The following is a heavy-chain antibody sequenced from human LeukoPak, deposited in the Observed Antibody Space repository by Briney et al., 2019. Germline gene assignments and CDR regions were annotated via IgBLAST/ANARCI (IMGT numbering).Heavy chain of an antibody. CDR3: TRGSIAYYYMDV. D-gene: IGHD3-22*01. Sequence: SETLSLTCTVSGGSISSYYWSWIRQPPGKGLEWIGNIYYSGSTNYNPSLKSRVAISVDTSKNQFSLKLSSVTAADTAVYYCTRGSIAYYYMDVWGKGTTVTISS. CDR1: GGSISSYY. J-gene: IGHJ6*03. CDR2: IYYSGST. V-gene: IGHV4-59*01.